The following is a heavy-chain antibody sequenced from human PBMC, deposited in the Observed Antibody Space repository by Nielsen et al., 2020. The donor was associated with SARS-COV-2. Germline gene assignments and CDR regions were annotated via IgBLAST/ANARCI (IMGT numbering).Heavy chain of an antibody. CDR2: INAGNGNT. CDR3: ARDTQYNWNVVRGAFDI. CDR1: GYTFTYRY. Sequence: ASVKVSCKASGYTFTYRYLHWVRQAPGQRLEWMGWINAGNGNTKYSQKFQGRVTITRDTSASTAYMELSSLRSEDTAVYYCARDTQYNWNVVRGAFDIWGQGTMVTVSS. J-gene: IGHJ3*02. V-gene: IGHV1-3*01. D-gene: IGHD1-1*01.